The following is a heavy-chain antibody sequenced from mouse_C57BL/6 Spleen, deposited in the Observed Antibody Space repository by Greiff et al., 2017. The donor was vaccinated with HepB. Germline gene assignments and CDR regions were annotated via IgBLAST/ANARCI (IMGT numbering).Heavy chain of an antibody. Sequence: QVQLQQSGAELARPGASVKLSCKASGYTFTSYGISWVKQRTGQGLEWIGEIYPRSGNTYYNEKFKGKATLTADKSSSTAYMELRSLTSEDSAVYFCARSRYYEYDAYWGQGTLVTVSA. CDR2: IYPRSGNT. CDR1: GYTFTSYG. V-gene: IGHV1-81*01. CDR3: ARSRYYEYDAY. J-gene: IGHJ3*01. D-gene: IGHD2-4*01.